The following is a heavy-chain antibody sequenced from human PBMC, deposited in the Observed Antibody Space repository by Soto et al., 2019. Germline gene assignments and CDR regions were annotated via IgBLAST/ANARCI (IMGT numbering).Heavy chain of an antibody. CDR3: ARQHIVVVSAAISHYYHYGMDF. V-gene: IGHV5-10-1*01. J-gene: IGHJ6*02. CDR2: IDPSDSYT. Sequence: GESLKISCKGSGYSFTSYWISWVRQMPGKGLEWMGRIDPSDSYTNYSPSFQGHVTISADKSISTAYLQWSSLKASDTAMYYCARQHIVVVSAAISHYYHYGMDFWGQGTXVTVSS. CDR1: GYSFTSYW. D-gene: IGHD2-2*02.